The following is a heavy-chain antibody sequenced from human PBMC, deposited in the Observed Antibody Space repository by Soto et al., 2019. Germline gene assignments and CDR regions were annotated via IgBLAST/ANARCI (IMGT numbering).Heavy chain of an antibody. CDR1: GFTFSSYG. V-gene: IGHV3-30*18. CDR2: ISYDGSNK. D-gene: IGHD1-26*01. CDR3: AKGRGEIGIVGATGAFDI. J-gene: IGHJ3*02. Sequence: GGSLRLSCAASGFTFSSYGMHWVRQAPGKGLEWVAVISYDGSNKYYADSVKGRFTISRDNSKNTLYLQMNSLRAEDTAVYYCAKGRGEIGIVGATGAFDIWGQGXMVTVSS.